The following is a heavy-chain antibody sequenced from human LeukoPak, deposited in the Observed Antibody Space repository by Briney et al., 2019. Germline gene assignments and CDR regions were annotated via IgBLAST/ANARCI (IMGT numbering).Heavy chain of an antibody. CDR3: ARDFVWGSYRCCFDY. J-gene: IGHJ4*02. V-gene: IGHV3-48*04. Sequence: GGSLSLSCAASGFTSSNFGMNWVRQTPGQGLEWGSYISSSSNIYYADSVKGRFTISRDSATNSLYLQMNSLGAEDTDVYYCARDFVWGSYRCCFDYWGQGTLVTVSS. CDR1: GFTSSNFG. D-gene: IGHD3-16*02. CDR2: ISSSSNI.